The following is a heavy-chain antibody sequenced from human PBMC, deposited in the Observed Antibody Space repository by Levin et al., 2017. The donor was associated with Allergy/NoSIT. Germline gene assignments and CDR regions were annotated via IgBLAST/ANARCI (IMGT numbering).Heavy chain of an antibody. CDR2: IRSKANSYAT. CDR3: TSGDYGDYDYYYYMDV. D-gene: IGHD4-17*01. J-gene: IGHJ6*03. V-gene: IGHV3-73*01. Sequence: PGGSLRLSCAASGFTFSGSAMHWVRQASGKGLEWVGRIRSKANSYATAYAASVKGRFTISRDDSQNTAYLQMNSLKTEDTAVYYCTSGDYGDYDYYYYMDVWGKGTTVTVSS. CDR1: GFTFSGSA.